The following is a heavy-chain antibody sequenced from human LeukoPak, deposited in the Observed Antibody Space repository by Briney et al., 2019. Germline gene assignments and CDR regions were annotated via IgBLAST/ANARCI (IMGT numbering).Heavy chain of an antibody. V-gene: IGHV3-23*05. CDR1: GFTFSDYA. D-gene: IGHD4-11*01. Sequence: PGGSLRLSRVASGFTFSDYAMNWVRQAPGKGLEWVSTFKTNYNQVYYAESVRGRFTISTDNSENTAYLQMNSLRVEDTALYYCARSVPDYTRFDFWGQGALVTVSS. CDR3: ARSVPDYTRFDF. J-gene: IGHJ4*02. CDR2: FKTNYNQV.